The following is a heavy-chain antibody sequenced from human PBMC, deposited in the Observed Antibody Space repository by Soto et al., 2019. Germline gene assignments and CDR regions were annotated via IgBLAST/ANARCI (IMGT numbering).Heavy chain of an antibody. CDR1: GFVYSQYA. Sequence: VQLVESGGGVVQPGRSLRLSCEASGFVYSQYAMHWVHQAPGKGPEWVALIWNDGSQKNYVDSVKGRFTISRDNSKNTLNLQMNSLRADDTAMYFCVRGIPSQYSSTWLYWHFDLWGPGTLVTVSS. J-gene: IGHJ2*01. CDR2: IWNDGSQK. V-gene: IGHV3-33*01. D-gene: IGHD6-13*01. CDR3: VRGIPSQYSSTWLYWHFDL.